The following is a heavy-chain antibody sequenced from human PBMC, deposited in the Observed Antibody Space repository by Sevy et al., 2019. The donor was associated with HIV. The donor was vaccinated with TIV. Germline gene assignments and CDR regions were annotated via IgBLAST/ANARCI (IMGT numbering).Heavy chain of an antibody. CDR2: IYYSGST. D-gene: IGHD1-1*01. CDR1: GGSINSGGYY. Sequence: SETLSLTCTVSGGSINSGGYYWSWIRQHPGKGLEWIGYIYYSGSTYYNPSLKSRVTISVDTSKNQFSLKLSSVTAADTAVYYCARAVRNPHEGTFDYWGQGTLVTVSS. CDR3: ARAVRNPHEGTFDY. J-gene: IGHJ4*02. V-gene: IGHV4-31*03.